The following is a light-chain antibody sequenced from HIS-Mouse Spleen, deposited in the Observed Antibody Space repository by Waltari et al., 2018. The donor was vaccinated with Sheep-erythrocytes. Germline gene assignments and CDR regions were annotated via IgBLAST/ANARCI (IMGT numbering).Light chain of an antibody. J-gene: IGLJ3*02. CDR2: EGS. CDR3: CSYAGSSTPWV. V-gene: IGLV2-23*01. Sequence: QSALTQPASVSGSPGQSITISCTGTSSYVGSSNLVSLYQQHPGKAPKRMIYEGSKRPSGVSNRFSGSKSGNTASLTISGLQAEDEADYYCCSYAGSSTPWVFGGGTKLTVL. CDR1: SSYVGSSNL.